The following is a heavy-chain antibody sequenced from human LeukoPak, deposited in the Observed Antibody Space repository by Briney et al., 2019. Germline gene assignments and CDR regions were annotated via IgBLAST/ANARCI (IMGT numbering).Heavy chain of an antibody. D-gene: IGHD5-24*01. Sequence: GGSLRLSCAASGFTFSSYAMHWVRQAPGKGLEWVAVISYDGSNKYYADSVKGRFTISRDNSKNTLYLQMNSLRAEDTAVYYCARGYKWAEGYWGQGTLVTVSS. J-gene: IGHJ4*02. CDR2: ISYDGSNK. CDR1: GFTFSSYA. V-gene: IGHV3-30-3*01. CDR3: ARGYKWAEGY.